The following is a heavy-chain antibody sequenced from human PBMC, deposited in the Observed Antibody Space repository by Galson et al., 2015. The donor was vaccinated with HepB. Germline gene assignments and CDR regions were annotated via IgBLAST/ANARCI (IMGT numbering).Heavy chain of an antibody. V-gene: IGHV3-33*01. Sequence: SLRLSCAASGFTFKKYGMHWVRQAPGKGLEWLAGIWYDGSRKYHADSVEGRFTISRDNSKNTLDLQMDNLRVEDTALYYVSTDTSERLDFWGQGTLVSVSS. CDR1: GFTFKKYG. D-gene: IGHD1-1*01. CDR3: STDTSERLDF. CDR2: IWYDGSRK. J-gene: IGHJ4*02.